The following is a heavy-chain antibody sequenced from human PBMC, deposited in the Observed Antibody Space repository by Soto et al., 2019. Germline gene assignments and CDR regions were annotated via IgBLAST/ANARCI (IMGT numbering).Heavy chain of an antibody. D-gene: IGHD2-21*01. CDR2: IRGSGGET. CDR1: GLTFRTFV. J-gene: IGHJ4*02. Sequence: EVQLLESGGGLVQPGGSLRVSCAASGLTFRTFVMSWVRQAPGKGLEWVSAIRGSGGETFYADSVKGRFTISRDNSRNTLYLQMNSLRDEDTALYFCAQDRGWGVVSPSHDYWGRGTLVTVSS. CDR3: AQDRGWGVVSPSHDY. V-gene: IGHV3-23*01.